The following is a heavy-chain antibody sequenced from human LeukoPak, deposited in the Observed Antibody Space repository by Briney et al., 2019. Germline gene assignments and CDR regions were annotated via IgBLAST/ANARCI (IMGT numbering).Heavy chain of an antibody. CDR2: IDSDDDK. CDR1: GFSLTTGGLC. Sequence: RESGPALVKPTQTLTLTCTFSGFSLTTGGLCVTWVRQPPGKALEWLARIDSDDDKYYSTSLEARLTISKDTSKNQVVLTMTSMDRVDTATYYCARMWGYNWNYIDYWGRGAWSPSPQ. D-gene: IGHD1-20*01. V-gene: IGHV2-70*11. CDR3: ARMWGYNWNYIDY. J-gene: IGHJ4*02.